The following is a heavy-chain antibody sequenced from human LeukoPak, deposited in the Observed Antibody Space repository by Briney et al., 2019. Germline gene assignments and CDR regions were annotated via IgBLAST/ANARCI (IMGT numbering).Heavy chain of an antibody. D-gene: IGHD6-13*01. CDR2: IYSSGNT. Sequence: PGGSLRLSCAASGFTVSSNYMSRVRQAPGKGLEWVSIIYSSGNTYYADSVKGRFTISRDNSKNTVFLQMNSLRAEDTAVYYCAASSWYVPFDYWGQGTLVTVSS. CDR1: GFTVSSNY. J-gene: IGHJ4*02. CDR3: AASSWYVPFDY. V-gene: IGHV3-53*01.